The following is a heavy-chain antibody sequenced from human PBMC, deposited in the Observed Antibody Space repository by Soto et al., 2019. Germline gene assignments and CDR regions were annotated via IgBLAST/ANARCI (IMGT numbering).Heavy chain of an antibody. V-gene: IGHV3-74*01. CDR1: GFTFSSYW. CDR2: IKSDGSGA. J-gene: IGHJ4*01. CDR3: ARVDGGYHDVKGYLGRH. D-gene: IGHD3-22*01. Sequence: EVQLVESGGDLVQPGGSLRLSCAASGFTFSSYWMHWVRQAPGKGLVWVSRIKSDGSGAIYADSVKGRFTVSRDNAKNTVYLLMKSLGTVDTAVYYCARVDGGYHDVKGYLGRHWGQGYRVTVSS.